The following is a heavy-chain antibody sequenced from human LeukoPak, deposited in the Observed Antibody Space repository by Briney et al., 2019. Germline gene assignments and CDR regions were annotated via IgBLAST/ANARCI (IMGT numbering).Heavy chain of an antibody. CDR3: AKDIGWYGYFDY. CDR2: ISWNSGSI. CDR1: GFPFDNYA. Sequence: GGSLRLSCVASGFPFDNYAMHWVRQAPGKGLEWVSGISWNSGSIGYADSVKGRFTISRDNAKNSLYLQMNSLRAEDTALYYCAKDIGWYGYFDYWGQGTLVTVSS. D-gene: IGHD6-19*01. J-gene: IGHJ4*02. V-gene: IGHV3-9*01.